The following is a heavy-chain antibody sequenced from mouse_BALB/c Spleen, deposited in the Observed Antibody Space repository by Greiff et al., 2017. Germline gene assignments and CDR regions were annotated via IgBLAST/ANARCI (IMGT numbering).Heavy chain of an antibody. CDR2: IWSGGST. D-gene: IGHD1-1*01. J-gene: IGHJ1*01. CDR3: ASRYYGSSSGYFDV. CDR1: GFSLTSYG. V-gene: IGHV2-2*02. Sequence: QGQLQQSGPGLVQPSQSLSITCTVSGFSLTSYGVHWVRQSPGKGLEWLGVIWSGGSTDYNAAFISRLSISKDNSKSQVFFKMNSLQANDTAIYYCASRYYGSSSGYFDVWGAGTTVTVSS.